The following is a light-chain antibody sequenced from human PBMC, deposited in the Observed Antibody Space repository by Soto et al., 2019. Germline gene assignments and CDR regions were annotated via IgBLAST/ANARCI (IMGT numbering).Light chain of an antibody. CDR1: QGISSY. CDR3: QHLNSYPIT. CDR2: AAS. Sequence: DIQLTQSPAILSASVGDRLTITCRAIQGISSYLTWYQQKPGNAPKLLIYAASTLHSGVTSRFSSSGSGTDFTLTTQSLETVYFAPYYCQHLNSYPITFNPRTNVDI. V-gene: IGKV1-9*01. J-gene: IGKJ3*01.